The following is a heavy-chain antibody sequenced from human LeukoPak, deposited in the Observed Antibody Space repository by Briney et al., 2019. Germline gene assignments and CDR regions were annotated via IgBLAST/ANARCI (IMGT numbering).Heavy chain of an antibody. CDR1: GGSISSYY. CDR3: ARGIAVADY. CDR2: IYYSGST. Sequence: PSETLSLTRTVSGGSISSYYWSWIRQPPGKGLEWIGYIYYSGSTNYNPSLKSRVTTSVDTSKNQFSLKLSSVTAADTAVYYCARGIAVADYWGQGTLVTVSS. D-gene: IGHD6-19*01. J-gene: IGHJ4*02. V-gene: IGHV4-59*08.